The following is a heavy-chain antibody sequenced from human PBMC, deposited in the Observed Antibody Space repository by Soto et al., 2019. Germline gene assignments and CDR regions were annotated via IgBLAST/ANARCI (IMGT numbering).Heavy chain of an antibody. D-gene: IGHD6-19*01. CDR1: GFTFRSYA. CDR3: AKTVEMAAIRPFDY. V-gene: IGHV3-23*01. CDR2: ISSGGGST. Sequence: EVQLLESGGGLVQPGGSLRLSCAASGFTFRSYAMTWVRQPPGKGLEWVSAISSGGGSTYCADSVRGRFTISRDNAKNTLYLQLNTLRAEDTAVYYCAKTVEMAAIRPFDYWGQGTVVSVSS. J-gene: IGHJ4*02.